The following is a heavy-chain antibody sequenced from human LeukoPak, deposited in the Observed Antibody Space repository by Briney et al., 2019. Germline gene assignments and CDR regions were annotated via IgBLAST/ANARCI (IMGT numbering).Heavy chain of an antibody. J-gene: IGHJ5*02. CDR1: SGSISSYY. V-gene: IGHV4-59*01. D-gene: IGHD3-10*01. Sequence: PSETLSLTCTVSSGSISSYYWSWIRQPPGMGLEWIGYIYYSGSTNYNPSLKSRVTISVDMSKNQFSLRLSSVTAADTAVYYCARELWFGELLWFDPWGQGTLVTVSS. CDR3: ARELWFGELLWFDP. CDR2: IYYSGST.